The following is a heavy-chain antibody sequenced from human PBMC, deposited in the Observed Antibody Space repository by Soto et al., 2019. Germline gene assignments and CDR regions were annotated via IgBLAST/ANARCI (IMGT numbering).Heavy chain of an antibody. CDR3: AAFATTGDAFDV. V-gene: IGHV1-58*01. CDR2: IIVGSGET. CDR1: GFTFTKSA. D-gene: IGHD4-17*01. J-gene: IGHJ3*01. Sequence: ASVKVSCKTSGFTFTKSAVQWVRQARGQRLEWVGWIIVGSGETNYAQSLQSRVTITKDTSTTTAYMEMSSLRSEDTAVYYCAAFATTGDAFDVWGQGTMVTVSS.